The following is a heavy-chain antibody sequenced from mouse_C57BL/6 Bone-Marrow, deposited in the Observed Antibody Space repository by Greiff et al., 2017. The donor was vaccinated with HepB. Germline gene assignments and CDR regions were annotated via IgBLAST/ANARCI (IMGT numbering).Heavy chain of an antibody. CDR2: IYPGSGST. V-gene: IGHV1-55*01. Sequence: QVQLQQPGAELVKPGASVKMSCKASGYTFTSYWITWVKQRPGQGLEWIGDIYPGSGSTNYNEKFKSKATLTVDTSSSTAYMQLSSLTSEDSAVYYGARTPGGDSNYWYFDVWGTGTTVTVSS. D-gene: IGHD2-5*01. CDR3: ARTPGGDSNYWYFDV. CDR1: GYTFTSYW. J-gene: IGHJ1*03.